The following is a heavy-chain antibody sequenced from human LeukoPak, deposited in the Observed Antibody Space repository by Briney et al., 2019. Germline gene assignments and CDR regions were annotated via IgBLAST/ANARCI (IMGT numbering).Heavy chain of an antibody. V-gene: IGHV4-34*01. CDR3: AVGILTGYRFDY. CDR2: INHSGST. CDR1: GGSFSGYY. Sequence: SETLSLTCAVYGGSFSGYYWSWIRQPPGKGLEWIGEINHSGSTNYNPSLKSRVTISVDTSKNQFSLKLSSVTAADTAVYYCAVGILTGYRFDYWGQGTLVTVSS. J-gene: IGHJ4*02. D-gene: IGHD3-9*01.